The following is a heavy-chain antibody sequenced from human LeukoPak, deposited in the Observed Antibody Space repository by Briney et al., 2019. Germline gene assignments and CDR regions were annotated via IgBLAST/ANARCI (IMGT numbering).Heavy chain of an antibody. CDR3: ARQSGRSGNYYTDAFDI. V-gene: IGHV5-51*01. D-gene: IGHD3-10*01. CDR1: GYIFTNYW. Sequence: GESLKISCKGSGYIFTNYWIGWVRQMPGKGLEWMGIIYPGDSDTRYSPSFQGQVIISADKSISTTYLQWSSLEASDTAMYYCARQSGRSGNYYTDAFDIWGQGTMVTVSS. J-gene: IGHJ3*02. CDR2: IYPGDSDT.